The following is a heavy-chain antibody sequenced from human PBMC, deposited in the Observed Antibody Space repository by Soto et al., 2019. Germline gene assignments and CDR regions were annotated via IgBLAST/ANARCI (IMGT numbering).Heavy chain of an antibody. J-gene: IGHJ4*02. CDR3: ARADDILTGYYAY. CDR2: IYYSGST. V-gene: IGHV4-59*01. Sequence: SETLSLTCTVSGGSISSYYWSWIRQPPGKGLEWIGYIYYSGSTNYNPSLKSRVTISVDTSKNQFSLKLSSVTAADTAMYYCARADDILTGYYAYWGQGTLVTVS. D-gene: IGHD3-9*01. CDR1: GGSISSYY.